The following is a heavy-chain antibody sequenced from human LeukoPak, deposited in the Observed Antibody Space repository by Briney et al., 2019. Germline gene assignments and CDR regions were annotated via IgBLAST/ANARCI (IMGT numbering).Heavy chain of an antibody. J-gene: IGHJ5*02. CDR2: ISAYNGNT. Sequence: ASVKVSCKASGYTFTSYGISWVRQAPGQGLEWMGWISAYNGNTNYAQKLQGRVTMTTDTSTSTAYMELRSLRSDDTAVYYCARDQNAYCSSTSCLTNWFDPWGQGTLVTVSS. CDR1: GYTFTSYG. D-gene: IGHD2-2*01. V-gene: IGHV1-18*01. CDR3: ARDQNAYCSSTSCLTNWFDP.